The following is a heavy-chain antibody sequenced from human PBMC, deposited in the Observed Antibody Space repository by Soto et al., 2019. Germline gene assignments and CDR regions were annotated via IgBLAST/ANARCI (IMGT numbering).Heavy chain of an antibody. CDR3: AKDRSRFLEWLLGVLPDY. D-gene: IGHD3-3*01. Sequence: QVQLVESGGGVVQPGTSLRLSCAASGFTFSNYHMHWVRQAPGKGLEWVAVIWYDGGVKYYADSVKGRFTISRDNSKNTLFLQMNSLRAEDTSVYYCAKDRSRFLEWLLGVLPDYWGQGTPVTVSS. J-gene: IGHJ4*02. V-gene: IGHV3-33*06. CDR1: GFTFSNYH. CDR2: IWYDGGVK.